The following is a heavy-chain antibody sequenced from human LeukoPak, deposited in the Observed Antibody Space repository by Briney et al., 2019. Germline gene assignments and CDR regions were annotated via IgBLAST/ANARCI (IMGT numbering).Heavy chain of an antibody. V-gene: IGHV3-30-3*02. Sequence: GGSLRLSCAASGFPFSGYAIHWVRQAPGKGLEWVAVISHDGTNKYYADSVKGRFTISRDNSKDTLYLQMNSLRAEDTAVYYCAKCSGYYVDNWFDPWGQGTLVSVSS. CDR2: ISHDGTNK. J-gene: IGHJ5*02. CDR1: GFPFSGYA. D-gene: IGHD3-22*01. CDR3: AKCSGYYVDNWFDP.